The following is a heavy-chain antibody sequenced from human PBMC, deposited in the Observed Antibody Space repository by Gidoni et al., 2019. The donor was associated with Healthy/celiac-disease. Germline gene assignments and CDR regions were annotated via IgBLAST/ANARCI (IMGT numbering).Heavy chain of an antibody. J-gene: IGHJ5*02. CDR2: ISGSGGST. Sequence: EVQLLESGGGLVQPGGSLRLSCAASGFTFRSSAMSWVRQAPGKGLEWVSAISGSGGSTYYADSVKGRFTISRDNSKNTLYLQMNSLRAEDTAVYYCAKDPITMVRGVVNWFDPWGQGTLVTVSS. V-gene: IGHV3-23*01. CDR1: GFTFRSSA. CDR3: AKDPITMVRGVVNWFDP. D-gene: IGHD3-10*01.